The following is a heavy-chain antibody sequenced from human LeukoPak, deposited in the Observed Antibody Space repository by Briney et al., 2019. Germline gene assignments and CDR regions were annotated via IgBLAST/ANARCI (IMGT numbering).Heavy chain of an antibody. V-gene: IGHV3-49*04. CDR3: TRDDALGYCSSTSCYGYY. D-gene: IGHD2-2*01. Sequence: PGRSLRLSCTASGFTFGDYAMSWVRQAPGKGLEWVGFIRSKAYGGTTEYAASVKGRFTISRDDSKSIAYLQMNSLKTEDTAVYYCTRDDALGYCSSTSCYGYYWGQGTLVTVSS. CDR2: IRSKAYGGTT. J-gene: IGHJ4*02. CDR1: GFTFGDYA.